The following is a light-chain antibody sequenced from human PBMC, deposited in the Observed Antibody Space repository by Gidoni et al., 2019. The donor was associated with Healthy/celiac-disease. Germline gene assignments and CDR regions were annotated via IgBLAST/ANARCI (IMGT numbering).Light chain of an antibody. J-gene: IGLJ2*01. CDR2: YDD. Sequence: QSVLTQPHSVSEAPRQRVTISCSGSSSNIGNNAVNWYQQLPGKAPKLLIYYDDLLPSGVSDRFSGSKSGTSASLAISGLQSEDEADYYCAAWDDSLNAVVFGGGTKLTVL. CDR3: AAWDDSLNAVV. CDR1: SSNIGNNA. V-gene: IGLV1-36*01.